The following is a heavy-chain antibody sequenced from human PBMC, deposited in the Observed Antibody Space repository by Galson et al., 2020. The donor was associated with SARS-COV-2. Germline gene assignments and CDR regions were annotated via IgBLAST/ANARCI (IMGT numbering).Heavy chain of an antibody. J-gene: IGHJ6*02. CDR1: GFTFSSYG. V-gene: IGHV3-30*18. Sequence: GSLRLSCAAYGFTFSSYGMHWVRQAPGKGLEWVAVISYDGSNKYYADSVKGRFTVSRDNSKNTLYLQMNSLRAEDTAVYYCAKDRSIVLMVYAIGSGGMDVWGQGTTVTVSS. CDR2: ISYDGSNK. CDR3: AKDRSIVLMVYAIGSGGMDV. D-gene: IGHD2-8*01.